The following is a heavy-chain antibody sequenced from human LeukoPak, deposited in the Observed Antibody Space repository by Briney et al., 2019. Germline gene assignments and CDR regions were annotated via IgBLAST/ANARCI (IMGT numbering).Heavy chain of an antibody. D-gene: IGHD4-11*01. V-gene: IGHV3-23*01. J-gene: IGHJ4*02. CDR2: ISPGGGTT. CDR3: TKVRSGSSNWALQLFDY. CDR1: GFTFTNEA. Sequence: GGPLRLSCAVSGFTFTNEAMGWVRQLRGGGLEWVSTISPGGGTTYYAESMKGRFTISRDNSKSTLYLEMNSLRVEDTAVYYCTKVRSGSSNWALQLFDYWGQGALVTVSS.